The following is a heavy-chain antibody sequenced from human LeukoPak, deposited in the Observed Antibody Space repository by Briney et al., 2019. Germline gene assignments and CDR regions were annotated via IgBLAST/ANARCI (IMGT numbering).Heavy chain of an antibody. CDR1: GYTFTAYY. J-gene: IGHJ5*02. CDR3: ARGRASLTAWFVP. D-gene: IGHD1-20*01. Sequence: ASVKVSCKASGYTFTAYYMHWVRQAPGQGLGWMGWIDPNSGATDSAQKFQGRVTVTRDTSINTVYMELSRLTSDDTAVYYCARGRASLTAWFVPWGQGTLVTVSS. CDR2: IDPNSGAT. V-gene: IGHV1-2*02.